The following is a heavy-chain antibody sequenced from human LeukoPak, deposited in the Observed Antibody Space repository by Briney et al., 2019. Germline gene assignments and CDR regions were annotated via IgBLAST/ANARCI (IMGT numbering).Heavy chain of an antibody. CDR1: GFTFSSYS. D-gene: IGHD3-3*01. V-gene: IGHV3-21*01. J-gene: IGHJ6*02. CDR2: ISSSSSYI. Sequence: GGSLRLSCAASGFTFSSYSMNWVRQAPGKGLEWVSSISSSSSYIYYADSVKGRFTISRDNAKNSLYLQMTSLRAEDTAVYYCARDETYYDFWSGSHYYGMDVWGQGTTVTVSS. CDR3: ARDETYYDFWSGSHYYGMDV.